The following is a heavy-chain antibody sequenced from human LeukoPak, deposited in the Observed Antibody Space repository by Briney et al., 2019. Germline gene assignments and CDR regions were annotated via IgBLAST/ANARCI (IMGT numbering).Heavy chain of an antibody. J-gene: IGHJ5*02. CDR2: ISGSGGST. CDR1: GFTFSSYA. D-gene: IGHD3-16*02. CDR3: AKVRLSRDWFDP. V-gene: IGHV3-23*01. Sequence: GGSLRLSCAASGFTFSSYAMSWVRQAPGKGLEWVSAISGSGGSTYYADSVKGRFTISRDNSKNTPYLQMNSLRAEDTAVYYCAKVRLSRDWFDPWGQGTLVTVSS.